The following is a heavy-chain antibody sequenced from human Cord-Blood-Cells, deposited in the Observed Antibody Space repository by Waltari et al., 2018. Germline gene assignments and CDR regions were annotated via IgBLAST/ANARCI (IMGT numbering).Heavy chain of an antibody. CDR1: GGSISSSSYY. V-gene: IGHV4-39*01. D-gene: IGHD3-3*01. CDR2: IYYRWST. J-gene: IGHJ2*01. CDR3: ARQAPDETDFWSGYYLYWYFDL. Sequence: QLQLQESGPGLVKPSETLSLTCTVSGGSISSSSYYWGWIRQPPGKGLEWIGSIYYRWSTDHNPSRKSRVTISVDTSKNQLSLKLSSVTAADTAVYYCARQAPDETDFWSGYYLYWYFDLWGRGTLVTVSS.